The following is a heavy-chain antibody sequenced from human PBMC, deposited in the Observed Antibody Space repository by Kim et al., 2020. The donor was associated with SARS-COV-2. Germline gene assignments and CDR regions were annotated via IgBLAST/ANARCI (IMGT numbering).Heavy chain of an antibody. D-gene: IGHD5-12*01. J-gene: IGHJ4*02. CDR1: GFTFHYYG. CDR2: ISKDGGTI. Sequence: GGSLRLSCAASGFTFHYYGMHWVRQAPGKGLEWVAFISKDGGTIQYGDFVEGRFTVSRDNSKNTLDLQMISLRPDDTGVYYCAKDRGAVATKPLDSWGQGTLVTVSS. CDR3: AKDRGAVATKPLDS. V-gene: IGHV3-30*18.